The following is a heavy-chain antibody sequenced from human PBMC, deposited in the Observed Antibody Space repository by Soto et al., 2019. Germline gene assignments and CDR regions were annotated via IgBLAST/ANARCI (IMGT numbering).Heavy chain of an antibody. Sequence: EVQVLESGGFLVQPGGSLSLSCVAPAFTSSNYAMSWVRQAPGQGLEWVSAISGTGETTYYARSVKGRFTISRDSSKNTLYLQMNSLRAEESAVYYCARSGHCRSPSCYFFVSKFDYWGQGALVTVSS. CDR3: ARSGHCRSPSCYFFVSKFDY. V-gene: IGHV3-23*01. CDR2: ISGTGETT. D-gene: IGHD2-2*01. CDR1: AFTSSNYA. J-gene: IGHJ4*02.